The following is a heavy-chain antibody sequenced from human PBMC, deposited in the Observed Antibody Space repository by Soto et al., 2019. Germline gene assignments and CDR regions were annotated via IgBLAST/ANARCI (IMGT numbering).Heavy chain of an antibody. V-gene: IGHV3-23*01. J-gene: IGHJ6*02. Sequence: PGRSLRLSCAVYDLTFSSYAMSWVRQAPGKGLEWVSAISGSGVSTNYAESVKGRFTISRDNSKNTLYLQMNSRRAEDTAGYYCAMRDGRIYAMDVWGQGTTVTVSS. CDR1: DLTFSSYA. CDR2: ISGSGVST. D-gene: IGHD1-20*01. CDR3: AMRDGRIYAMDV.